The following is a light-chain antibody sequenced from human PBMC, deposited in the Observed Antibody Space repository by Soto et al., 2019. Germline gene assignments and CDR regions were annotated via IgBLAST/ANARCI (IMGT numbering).Light chain of an antibody. J-gene: IGLJ2*01. CDR2: YDD. CDR1: SSNIGNNA. CDR3: AAWDDSLNGVL. Sequence: QSVLTQPPSVSEAPRQRVTISCSGSSSNIGNNAVNWYQQLPGKPPKLLIYYDDLLPSGVSDRFSGSKSGTSASLAISGLQSEDEADYYCAAWDDSLNGVLFGGGTKVTVL. V-gene: IGLV1-36*01.